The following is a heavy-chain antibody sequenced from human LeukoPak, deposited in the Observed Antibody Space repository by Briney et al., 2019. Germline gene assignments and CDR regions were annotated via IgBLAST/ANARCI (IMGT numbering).Heavy chain of an antibody. D-gene: IGHD6-6*01. Sequence: SGGSLRLSCAASGFTFSSYGMHWVRQAPGKGLEWVAFIRYDGSNKYYADSVKGRFTISRDNSKNTLYLQMNSLRAEDTAVYYCARDSSSSFDYWGQGTLVTVSS. CDR1: GFTFSSYG. CDR3: ARDSSSSFDY. J-gene: IGHJ4*02. V-gene: IGHV3-30*02. CDR2: IRYDGSNK.